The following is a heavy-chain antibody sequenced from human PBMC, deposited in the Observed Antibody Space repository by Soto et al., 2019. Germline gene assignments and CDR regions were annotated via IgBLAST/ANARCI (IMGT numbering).Heavy chain of an antibody. CDR1: GFSLTTSGVG. CDR3: AHRVLRTVFGLVTTTAIYFDF. J-gene: IGHJ4*02. V-gene: IGHV2-5*02. D-gene: IGHD3-3*01. Sequence: QITLNESGPTQVKPRQTLTLTCTFSGFSLTTSGVGVGWIRQSPGKAPEGLALIYWDDDKRYSPSRKSILTIIKDTSKNQVVLTMADLDPADTATYYCAHRVLRTVFGLVTTTAIYFDFWGQGTPVAVSS. CDR2: IYWDDDK.